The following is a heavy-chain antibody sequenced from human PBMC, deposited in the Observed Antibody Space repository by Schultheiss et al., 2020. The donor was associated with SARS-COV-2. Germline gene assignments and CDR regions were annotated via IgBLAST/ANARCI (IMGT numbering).Heavy chain of an antibody. CDR3: AKDLLYYDFWSGYYREDAFDI. CDR2: IYSGGST. Sequence: GGSLRLSCAASGFTFSNAWMSWVRQAPGKGLEWVSVIYSGGSTYYADSVKGRFTISRDNSKNTLYLQMNSLRAEDTAVYYCAKDLLYYDFWSGYYREDAFDIWGQGTMVTVSS. CDR1: GFTFSNAW. J-gene: IGHJ3*02. D-gene: IGHD3-3*01. V-gene: IGHV3-66*01.